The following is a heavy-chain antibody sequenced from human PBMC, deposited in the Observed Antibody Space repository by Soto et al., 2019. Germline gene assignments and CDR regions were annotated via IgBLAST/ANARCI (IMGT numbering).Heavy chain of an antibody. J-gene: IGHJ6*02. V-gene: IGHV1-18*04. CDR3: ARDNPDCSGGSCYSGDYYYGMDV. Sequence: GASVKVSCKASGYTFTGYGISWVRQAPGQGLEWMGWISAYNGNTNYAQKLQGRVTMTTDTSTSTAYMELRSLRSDDTAVYYCARDNPDCSGGSCYSGDYYYGMDVWGQGTTVTVSS. CDR1: GYTFTGYG. D-gene: IGHD2-15*01. CDR2: ISAYNGNT.